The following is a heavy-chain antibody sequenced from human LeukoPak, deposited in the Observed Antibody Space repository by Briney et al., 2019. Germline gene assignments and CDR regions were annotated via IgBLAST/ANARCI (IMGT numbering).Heavy chain of an antibody. CDR3: AREMAGWFDP. CDR1: GFTFSRYP. CDR2: ISTDGRDI. J-gene: IGHJ5*02. V-gene: IGHV3-30*14. D-gene: IGHD5-24*01. Sequence: GGSLRLSCAASGFTFSRYPMHWVRQAPGKGLEWVTVISTDGRDIKYADSVKGRFTISRDNSKNTLYLQMNSLRAEDTAVYYCAREMAGWFDPWGQGTLVTVSS.